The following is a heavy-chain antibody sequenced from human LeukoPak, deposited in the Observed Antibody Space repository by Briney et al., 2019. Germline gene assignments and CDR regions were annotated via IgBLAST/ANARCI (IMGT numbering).Heavy chain of an antibody. CDR2: ISWNSGSI. D-gene: IGHD2-2*01. CDR1: GFTFDDYA. V-gene: IGHV3-9*03. J-gene: IGHJ4*02. CDR3: ARGYCSSTSCYPFDY. Sequence: GGSLRLSCAASGFTFDDYAMHWVRQAPGKGLEWVSGISWNSGSIGYADSVKGRFTISRDNAKNSLYLQMNSLRAEDMALYYCARGYCSSTSCYPFDYWGQGTLVTVSS.